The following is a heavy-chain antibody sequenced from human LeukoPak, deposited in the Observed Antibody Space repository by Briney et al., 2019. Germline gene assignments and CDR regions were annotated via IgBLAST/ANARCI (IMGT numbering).Heavy chain of an antibody. D-gene: IGHD5-18*01. Sequence: PGGSLRLSCAASGFTVSSNYMSWVRQAPGKGLEWVSVIFSGGSTYYADSVKGRFTISRDNSKNTLYLQMNSLRAEDTAVYYCARGSKIQLQWPFVYWGQGTLVTVSS. CDR2: IFSGGST. V-gene: IGHV3-66*01. CDR1: GFTVSSNY. J-gene: IGHJ4*02. CDR3: ARGSKIQLQWPFVY.